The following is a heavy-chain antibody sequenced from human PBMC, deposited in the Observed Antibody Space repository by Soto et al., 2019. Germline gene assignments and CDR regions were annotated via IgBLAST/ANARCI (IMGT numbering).Heavy chain of an antibody. V-gene: IGHV4-4*07. CDR1: GGSIRSYY. D-gene: IGHD3-10*01. CDR3: ARDQGFGEFSYYFDY. CDR2: IYSSGGT. J-gene: IGHJ4*02. Sequence: QVQLQESGPGLVKPSETLSLTCIVSGGSIRSYYWSWVRQPAGKGLEWLGRIYSSGGTTYNPSLRSRVTMSDNTSNNQFSLKLSSGTAADPAGYYCARDQGFGEFSYYFDYWGQGILVTVSS.